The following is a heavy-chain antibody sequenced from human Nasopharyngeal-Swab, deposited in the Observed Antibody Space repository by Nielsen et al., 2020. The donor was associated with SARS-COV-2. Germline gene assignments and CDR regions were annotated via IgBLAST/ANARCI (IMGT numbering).Heavy chain of an antibody. CDR2: IRQDESEK. J-gene: IGHJ4*02. CDR3: ARLLEVGGTPLDY. CDR1: GFTFSTYW. Sequence: GESLKISCEASGFTFSTYWMSWVRQAPGKGLEWVANIRQDESEKYYVDSVKGRFTISRDNATNSLFLQMNSLRVADTAVYYCARLLEVGGTPLDYWGQGTLVSVSS. D-gene: IGHD6-19*01. V-gene: IGHV3-7*01.